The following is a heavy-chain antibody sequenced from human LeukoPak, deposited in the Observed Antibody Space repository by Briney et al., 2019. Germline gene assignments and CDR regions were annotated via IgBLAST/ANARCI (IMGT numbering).Heavy chain of an antibody. CDR1: GGSFSGYY. CDR3: ARGPRPSIAAADNWFDP. D-gene: IGHD6-13*01. Sequence: SETLSLTCAVYGGSFSGYYWSWIRQPPGKGLEWIGEINHSGSTNYNPSLKSRVTISVDTSKNQFSLKLSSVTAADTAVYYCARGPRPSIAAADNWFDPWGQGTLVTVSS. CDR2: INHSGST. J-gene: IGHJ5*02. V-gene: IGHV4-34*01.